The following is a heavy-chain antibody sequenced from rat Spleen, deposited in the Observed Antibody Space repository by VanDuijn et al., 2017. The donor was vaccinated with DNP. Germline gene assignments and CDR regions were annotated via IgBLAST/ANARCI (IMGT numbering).Heavy chain of an antibody. CDR1: GFTFSDYA. V-gene: IGHV5S23*01. Sequence: EVQLVESGGGLVQPGRSLKLSCAASGFTFSDYAMAWVRQAPTKGLEWVASISTGGGNTYYRDSVKGRFTISRDNAKSTLYLQMDSLRSEDTATYYCARRTGSPYWYFDFWGQGVMVTVSS. CDR3: ARRTGSPYWYFDF. J-gene: IGHJ2*01. D-gene: IGHD5-1*01. CDR2: ISTGGGNT.